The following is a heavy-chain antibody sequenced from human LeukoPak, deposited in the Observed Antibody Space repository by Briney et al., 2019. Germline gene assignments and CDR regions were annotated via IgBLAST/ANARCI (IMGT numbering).Heavy chain of an antibody. V-gene: IGHV3-21*01. Sequence: PGGPLRLSCDASGVTFSSYSLNWVRQAPAAGMEWVSSISRSSTYIYYADSVQGRFTISRDNAKNSLYLQMSSLRAEDTAVDYCARDPRGYSSSWYYDDYWGQGTLVTVSS. CDR2: ISRSSTYI. J-gene: IGHJ4*02. CDR1: GVTFSSYS. CDR3: ARDPRGYSSSWYYDDY. D-gene: IGHD6-13*01.